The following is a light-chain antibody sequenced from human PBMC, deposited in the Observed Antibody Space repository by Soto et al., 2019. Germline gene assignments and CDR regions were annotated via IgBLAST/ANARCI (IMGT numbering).Light chain of an antibody. V-gene: IGLV2-14*01. J-gene: IGLJ1*01. CDR1: SSDVGGYSY. Sequence: QSVLTQPASVSGSPGQSITISCTGTSSDVGGYSYVSWYQQHPGKAPKLMIYEAFHRPSGVSNRFSGSKSDNTASLTISGLQTEDAADYYCSSYTSRSAFYVFGTGTKVTVL. CDR2: EAF. CDR3: SSYTSRSAFYV.